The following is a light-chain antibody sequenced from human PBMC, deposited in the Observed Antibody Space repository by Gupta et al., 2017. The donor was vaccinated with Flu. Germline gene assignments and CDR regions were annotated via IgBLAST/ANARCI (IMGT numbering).Light chain of an antibody. CDR1: QSISSW. V-gene: IGKV1-5*03. CDR2: KAS. J-gene: IGKJ1*01. Sequence: DIQMTQSPSTLSASVGDRVTITCLASQSISSWLAWYQQKPGKAPKLLIYKASRLESGVPSRFSGSGYGTEFTLTIRSRQPEDFATYYFQHENSSGPTFGQGTXVEIK. CDR3: QHENSSGPT.